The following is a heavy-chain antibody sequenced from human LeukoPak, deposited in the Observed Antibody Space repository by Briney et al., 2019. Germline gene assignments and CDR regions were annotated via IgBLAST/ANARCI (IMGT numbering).Heavy chain of an antibody. J-gene: IGHJ4*02. CDR2: IDPNSGGT. D-gene: IGHD6-13*01. CDR1: GYTFTSYY. Sequence: ASVKVSCKVSGYTFTSYYMNWVRQAPGQGLEWMGRIDPNSGGTKYAQKFQGRVTLTRDTSINTAYMELNTLTSDDMALYYCARGMGTSWFYYWGEGTLVTVSS. V-gene: IGHV1-2*02. CDR3: ARGMGTSWFYY.